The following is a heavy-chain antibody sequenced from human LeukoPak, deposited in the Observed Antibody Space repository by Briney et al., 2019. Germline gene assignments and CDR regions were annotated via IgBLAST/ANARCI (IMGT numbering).Heavy chain of an antibody. CDR3: ARDRRTYYYDSSGYYT. CDR2: IIPIFGTA. V-gene: IGHV1-69*05. Sequence: SVKVSCKASGGTLSSYAISWVRQAPGQGLEWMGGIIPIFGTANYAQKFQGRVTITTDESTSTAYMELSSLRSEDTAVYYCARDRRTYYYDSSGYYTWGQGTLVTVSS. J-gene: IGHJ5*02. CDR1: GGTLSSYA. D-gene: IGHD3-22*01.